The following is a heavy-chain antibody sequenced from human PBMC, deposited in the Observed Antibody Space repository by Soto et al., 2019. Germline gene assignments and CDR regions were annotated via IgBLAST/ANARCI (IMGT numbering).Heavy chain of an antibody. J-gene: IGHJ6*02. Sequence: VKVSCKASGGNSSSYIITWVRQAPGQGLEWVGGIIPIFGTTNYAQKFQGSVTIIADKSTSTAYMELSSLASEDTAVYYCARVKTMVRGGLWYYYGMDVWGQGTTVTVS. CDR3: ARVKTMVRGGLWYYYGMDV. V-gene: IGHV1-69*06. D-gene: IGHD3-10*01. CDR1: GGNSSSYI. CDR2: IIPIFGTT.